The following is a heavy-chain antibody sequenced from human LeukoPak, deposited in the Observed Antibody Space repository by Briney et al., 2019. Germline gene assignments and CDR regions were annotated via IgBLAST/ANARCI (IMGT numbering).Heavy chain of an antibody. CDR3: ARYAFTSSSFDY. D-gene: IGHD2-2*01. Sequence: SETLSLTCTVSGGFISSYYWSWIRQPPGKGLEWTGYIYYSGSTNYNPSLKSRVTISVDTSKNQFSLKLSSVTAADTAVYYCARYAFTSSSFDYWGQGTLVTVSS. CDR2: IYYSGST. J-gene: IGHJ4*02. V-gene: IGHV4-59*01. CDR1: GGFISSYY.